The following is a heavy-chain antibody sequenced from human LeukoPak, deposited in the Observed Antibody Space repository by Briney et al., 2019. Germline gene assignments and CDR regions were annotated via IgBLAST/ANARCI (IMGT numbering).Heavy chain of an antibody. V-gene: IGHV3-15*01. CDR2: IKSKTDGGTT. D-gene: IGHD3-10*01. CDR3: TSYSHYYFDY. Sequence: KPGGSLGLSCAASGFTFSNAWMSWVRQAPGKGLEWVGRIKSKTDGGTTDYATPVKGRFTISRDDSKNTLYPQMNSLKTEDTAVYYCTSYSHYYFDYWGQGTLVTVSS. CDR1: GFTFSNAW. J-gene: IGHJ4*02.